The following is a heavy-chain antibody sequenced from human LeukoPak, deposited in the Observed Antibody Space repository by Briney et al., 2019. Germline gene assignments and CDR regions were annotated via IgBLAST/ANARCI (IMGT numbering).Heavy chain of an antibody. Sequence: PGRSLRLSCAASGFTFSSYGMHWVRQAPGKGLEWVAVIWYDGSNKYYADSVKGRFTISRDNSKNTLYLQMNSLRAEDTAVYYCARPGMGSSGWYDYYYYYGMDVWGQGTTVTVSS. V-gene: IGHV3-33*01. D-gene: IGHD6-19*01. J-gene: IGHJ6*02. CDR1: GFTFSSYG. CDR3: ARPGMGSSGWYDYYYYYGMDV. CDR2: IWYDGSNK.